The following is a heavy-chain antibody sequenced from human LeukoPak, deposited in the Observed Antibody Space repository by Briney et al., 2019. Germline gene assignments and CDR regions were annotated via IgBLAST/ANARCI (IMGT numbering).Heavy chain of an antibody. CDR2: IYYSGST. J-gene: IGHJ5*02. CDR3: ARPEGFDP. V-gene: IGHV4-39*01. CDR1: GGSITGSSYY. Sequence: SETLSLTCTVSGGSITGSSYYWGWIRQPPGKGLEWIGSIYYSGSTYYNPSLKSRVTISVDTSKNQFSLKLSSVTAADTAVYYCARPEGFDPWGQGTLVTVSS.